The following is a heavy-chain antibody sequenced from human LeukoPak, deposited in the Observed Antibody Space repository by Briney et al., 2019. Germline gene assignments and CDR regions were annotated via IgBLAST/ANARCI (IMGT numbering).Heavy chain of an antibody. V-gene: IGHV3-30*18. Sequence: PGASLRLACAASGFTFSSYGMHWVRDAPGKGLEWGAVISYGGSNKYYADSVKGRFTISRDNSKNTLYLQMNSLSAEDTAVYYCAKRAGSSGYYDDAFDIWGQGTMVTVSS. CDR3: AKRAGSSGYYDDAFDI. J-gene: IGHJ3*02. CDR1: GFTFSSYG. D-gene: IGHD3-22*01. CDR2: ISYGGSNK.